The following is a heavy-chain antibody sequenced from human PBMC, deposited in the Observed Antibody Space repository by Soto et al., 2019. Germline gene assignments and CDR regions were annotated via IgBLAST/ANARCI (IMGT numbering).Heavy chain of an antibody. J-gene: IGHJ3*01. CDR2: INPNSGGT. V-gene: IGHV1-2*02. CDR1: GYTFTGQY. Sequence: CKAAGYTFTGQYMHWVRQAPGQGLEWMGWINPNSGGTKYAQKFQGRVTMTRDTSSSTAHMELTRLMSDDTAIYYCTRVSLAPDAIDFSCQGPMVTVSS. CDR3: TRVSLAPDAIDF.